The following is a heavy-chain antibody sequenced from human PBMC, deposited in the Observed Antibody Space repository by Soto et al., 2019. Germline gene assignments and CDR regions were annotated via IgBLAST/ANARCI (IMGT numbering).Heavy chain of an antibody. D-gene: IGHD2-2*01. J-gene: IGHJ3*02. CDR2: IIPIFGTA. CDR1: GGTFSSYA. CDR3: ARDSASLKAPPDAFDI. Sequence: ASVKVSCKASGGTFSSYAISWVRQAPGQGLEWMGGIIPIFGTANYAQKLQGRVTMTTDTSTSTAYMELRSLRSDDTAVYYCARDSASLKAPPDAFDIWGQGTMVTVSS. V-gene: IGHV1-69*05.